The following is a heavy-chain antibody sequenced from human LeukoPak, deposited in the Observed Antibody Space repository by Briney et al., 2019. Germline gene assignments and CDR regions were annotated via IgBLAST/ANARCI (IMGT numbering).Heavy chain of an antibody. D-gene: IGHD2-15*01. Sequence: SVKVSCKASGGTLSSYAISWVRQAPGQGLEWMGRIIPILGIANYAQKFQGRVTITADKSTSTAYMELSSLRSEDTAVYYCARDIEAIVVVVAATYNWFDPWGQGTLVTVSS. CDR3: ARDIEAIVVVVAATYNWFDP. V-gene: IGHV1-69*04. J-gene: IGHJ5*02. CDR2: IIPILGIA. CDR1: GGTLSSYA.